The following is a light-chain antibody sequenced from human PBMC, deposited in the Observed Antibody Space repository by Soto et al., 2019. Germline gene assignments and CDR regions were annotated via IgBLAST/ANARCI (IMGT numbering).Light chain of an antibody. V-gene: IGLV2-14*01. CDR3: RSYTSSTDVV. CDR1: SSDVGGYNY. J-gene: IGLJ2*01. Sequence: QSALTQPASVSGSPGQSITISWTGTSSDVGGYNYVSCYQQHPGKAPKLMIYDVTKRPSGVSNRFSGSKSGNTASLTISGLQAEDEADYYCRSYTSSTDVVFCGGTALTVL. CDR2: DVT.